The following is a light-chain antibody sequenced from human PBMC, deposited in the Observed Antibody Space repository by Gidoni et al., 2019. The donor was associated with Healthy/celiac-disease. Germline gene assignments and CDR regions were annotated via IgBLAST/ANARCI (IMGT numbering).Light chain of an antibody. CDR1: QGISSY. CDR2: AAS. J-gene: IGKJ3*01. V-gene: IGKV1-9*01. Sequence: DIQLTQSPSFLSASVGDRVTITCRASQGISSYLAWYQQKPGKAPKLLIYAASTLQSGVPSRFSGSGSGTEFTLTIRSLQPEDFATYYCQQLNSYPPPFGPGTKVDIK. CDR3: QQLNSYPPP.